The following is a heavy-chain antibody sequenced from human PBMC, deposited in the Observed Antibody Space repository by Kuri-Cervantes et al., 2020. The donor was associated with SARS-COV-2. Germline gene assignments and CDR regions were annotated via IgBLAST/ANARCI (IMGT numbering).Heavy chain of an antibody. CDR3: ARDYYDSSGPLF. D-gene: IGHD3-22*01. CDR1: GYTFTSYA. CDR2: INAGNGNT. J-gene: IGHJ4*02. V-gene: IGHV1-3*01. Sequence: ASVKVSCKASGYTFTSYAMHWVRQAPGQRLEWMGWINAGNGNTKYSQKFQGRVTMTRDTSTSTVYMELSSLRSEDTAVYYCARDYYDSSGPLFWGQGTLVTVSS.